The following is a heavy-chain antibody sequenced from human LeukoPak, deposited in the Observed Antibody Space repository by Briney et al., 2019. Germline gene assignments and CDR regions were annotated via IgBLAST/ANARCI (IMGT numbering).Heavy chain of an antibody. CDR3: ARGESYYYASGSSLPLGY. Sequence: SETLSLTCAVYGGSFSGYSWTWIRQPPGKGLGWIGEINRSGTTNYNPSLKSRVTISVDTSKNQFSLKLTSVTAADTAVYYCARGESYYYASGSSLPLGYWGQGTLVTVSS. J-gene: IGHJ4*02. V-gene: IGHV4-34*01. D-gene: IGHD3-10*01. CDR1: GGSFSGYS. CDR2: INRSGTT.